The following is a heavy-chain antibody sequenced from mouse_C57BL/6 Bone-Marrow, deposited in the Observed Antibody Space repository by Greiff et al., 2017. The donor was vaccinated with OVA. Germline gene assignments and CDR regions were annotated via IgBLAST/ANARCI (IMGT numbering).Heavy chain of an antibody. D-gene: IGHD1-1*01. CDR3: ARQDNYYGSSYYFDY. CDR2: ISSGGSYT. CDR1: GFTFSSYG. Sequence: EVMLVESGGDLVKPGGSLKLSCAASGFTFSSYGMSWVRQTPDKRLEWVATISSGGSYTYYPDSVKGRFTISRDNAKNTLYLQMSSLKSEDTAMYYCARQDNYYGSSYYFDYWGQGTTLTVSS. J-gene: IGHJ2*01. V-gene: IGHV5-6*01.